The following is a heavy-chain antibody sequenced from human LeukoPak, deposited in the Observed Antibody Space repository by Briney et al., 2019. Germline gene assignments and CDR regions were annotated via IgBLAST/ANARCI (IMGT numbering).Heavy chain of an antibody. CDR3: ARAKPYDFWSGYARGFDY. D-gene: IGHD3-3*01. V-gene: IGHV4-39*07. CDR2: IYYSGST. CDR1: GGSISSSSYY. Sequence: SETLSLTCTVSGGSISSSSYYWGWIRQPPGKGLEWMGSIYYSGSTYYNPPLKSRVTISVDTSKNQFSLKLSSVTAADTAVYYCARAKPYDFWSGYARGFDYWGQGTLVTVSS. J-gene: IGHJ4*02.